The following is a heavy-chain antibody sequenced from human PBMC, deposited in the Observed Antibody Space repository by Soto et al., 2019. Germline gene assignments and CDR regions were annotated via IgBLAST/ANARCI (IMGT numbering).Heavy chain of an antibody. Sequence: PVWSLRLSCAASGFTFSSYWMHWVRQAPGKGLVWVSRITTDGSGTAYADSVRGRFTISRDNAKNTLYLQMNTLRAEDTAVYYCTKVHFSGSASFDYWGQGTLVTVSS. CDR3: TKVHFSGSASFDY. CDR2: ITTDGSGT. CDR1: GFTFSSYW. J-gene: IGHJ4*02. D-gene: IGHD5-12*01. V-gene: IGHV3-74*01.